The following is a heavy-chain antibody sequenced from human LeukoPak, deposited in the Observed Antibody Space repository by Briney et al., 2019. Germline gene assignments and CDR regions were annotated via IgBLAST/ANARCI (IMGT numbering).Heavy chain of an antibody. J-gene: IGHJ5*02. D-gene: IGHD3-10*01. CDR3: ARDKVRGVIIRDNWFDP. V-gene: IGHV1-2*02. Sequence: ASVKVSCKASGYTFTGYYMHWVRQAPGQGLEWMGWINPNSGGTNYAQKFQGRVTMTRDTSISTAYMELSRLRSDDTAVYYCARDKVRGVIIRDNWFDPWGQGTLVTVSS. CDR2: INPNSGGT. CDR1: GYTFTGYY.